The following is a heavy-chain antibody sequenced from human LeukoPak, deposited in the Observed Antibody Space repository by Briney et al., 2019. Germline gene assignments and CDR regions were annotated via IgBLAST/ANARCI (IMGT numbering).Heavy chain of an antibody. D-gene: IGHD6-6*01. J-gene: IGHJ6*03. CDR1: GGSISSYY. CDR2: ISYSGSP. CDR3: ARDRSSIAAQYMDV. V-gene: IGHV4-59*01. Sequence: SETLSLTCTVSGGSISSYYWSWIRQPPGKGLEWIGYISYSGSPNYNPSLKSRVTISVDTSKNQFSLKLSSVTAADTAVYYCARDRSSIAAQYMDVWGKGTTVTVSS.